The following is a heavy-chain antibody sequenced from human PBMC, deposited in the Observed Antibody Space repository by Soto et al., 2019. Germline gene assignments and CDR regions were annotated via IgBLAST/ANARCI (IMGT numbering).Heavy chain of an antibody. D-gene: IGHD1-1*01. CDR3: ARVERGTATTVVDAFDI. J-gene: IGHJ3*02. CDR2: MSHSGGT. CDR1: GGSVNSGNYY. V-gene: IGHV4-34*01. Sequence: QVQLQQWGAGLLKPSETLSLTCAVFGGSVNSGNYYWSWILQPPAKGLECIGEMSHSGGTHFNPSLKSRVTISVDTSKNQFSLKMSSVTAADTALYYCARVERGTATTVVDAFDIWGPGTMVTVSS.